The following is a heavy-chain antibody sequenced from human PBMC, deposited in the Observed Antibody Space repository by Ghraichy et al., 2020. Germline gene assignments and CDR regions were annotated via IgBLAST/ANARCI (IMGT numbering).Heavy chain of an antibody. J-gene: IGHJ4*02. CDR2: IYSGGST. Sequence: GGSLRLSCAASGFTVSSNYMSWVRQAPGKGLEWVSVIYSGGSTYYADSVKGRFTISRDNSKNTLYLQMNSLRAEDTAVYYCAREPSHQSTRDYWGQGTLVTVSS. CDR1: GFTVSSNY. V-gene: IGHV3-53*01. CDR3: AREPSHQSTRDY. D-gene: IGHD5/OR15-5a*01.